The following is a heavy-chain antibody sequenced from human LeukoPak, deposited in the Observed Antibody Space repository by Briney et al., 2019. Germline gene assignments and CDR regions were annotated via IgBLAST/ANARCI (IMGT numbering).Heavy chain of an antibody. Sequence: PGGSLRLSCAASGFTVSSKYMSWVRQAPGKGLEWVSVIYSGSTTFYADSVKGRFSISRDNSKNTLYLQMNSLRAEDTAVYSCARLRGYCSSNSCYPLGYWGQGTLVTVSS. D-gene: IGHD2-2*01. CDR2: IYSGSTT. CDR1: GFTVSSKY. CDR3: ARLRGYCSSNSCYPLGY. V-gene: IGHV3-53*01. J-gene: IGHJ4*02.